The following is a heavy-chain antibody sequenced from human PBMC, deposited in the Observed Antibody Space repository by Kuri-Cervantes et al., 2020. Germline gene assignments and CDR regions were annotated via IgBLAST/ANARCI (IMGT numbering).Heavy chain of an antibody. CDR2: ISYDGSNK. V-gene: IGHV3-30*18. CDR3: AKDGPQWLRNYYYYYGMDV. Sequence: GGSLRLSCAASGFTFDDYGMSWVRQAPGKGLEWVAVISYDGSNKYYADSMKGRFTISRDNSKNTLYLQMNSLRAEDTAVYYCAKDGPQWLRNYYYYYGMDVWGQGTTVTVSS. CDR1: GFTFDDYG. D-gene: IGHD5-12*01. J-gene: IGHJ6*02.